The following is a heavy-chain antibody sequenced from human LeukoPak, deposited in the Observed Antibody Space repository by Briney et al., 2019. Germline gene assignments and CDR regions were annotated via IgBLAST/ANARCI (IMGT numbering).Heavy chain of an antibody. J-gene: IGHJ4*02. Sequence: ASVKVSCKVSGYTLTELSMHWVRQAPGKGLEWMGGFDPEDGETIYAQKFQGRVTMTEDTSTDTAYMELSSLRSGDTAVYYCATANSYYYDSSGYLFEYWGQGTLVTVSS. V-gene: IGHV1-24*01. CDR2: FDPEDGET. CDR1: GYTLTELS. CDR3: ATANSYYYDSSGYLFEY. D-gene: IGHD3-22*01.